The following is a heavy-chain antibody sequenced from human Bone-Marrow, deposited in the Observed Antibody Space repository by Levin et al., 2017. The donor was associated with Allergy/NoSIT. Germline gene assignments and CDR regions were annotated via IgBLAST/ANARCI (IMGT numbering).Heavy chain of an antibody. CDR2: ISWNSGTV. Sequence: PGGSLRLSCAASGFTFGESAMHWVRQAPGRGLEWVSGISWNSGTVGYADSVKGRFTISRDNATSSLYLQMNSLRGEDTAFYYCVKDMMAILGVLMPGTGYYYGMDVWGQGTTVTVSS. CDR3: VKDMMAILGVLMPGTGYYYGMDV. CDR1: GFTFGESA. V-gene: IGHV3-9*01. J-gene: IGHJ6*02. D-gene: IGHD3-3*01.